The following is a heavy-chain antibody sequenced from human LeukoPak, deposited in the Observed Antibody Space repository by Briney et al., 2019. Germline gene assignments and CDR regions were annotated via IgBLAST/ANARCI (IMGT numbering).Heavy chain of an antibody. CDR2: IGPGGDT. J-gene: IGHJ4*02. V-gene: IGHV3-13*01. Sequence: GGSLRLSCAASGFTFSSYDMHWVRQVRGKGLEWVSTIGPGGDTYYSNSVRGRFTISRGNARNSLYLQMSSLRSADAATYYCARGAGSDWIHWGQGALVAVSS. D-gene: IGHD1-26*01. CDR3: ARGAGSDWIH. CDR1: GFTFSSYD.